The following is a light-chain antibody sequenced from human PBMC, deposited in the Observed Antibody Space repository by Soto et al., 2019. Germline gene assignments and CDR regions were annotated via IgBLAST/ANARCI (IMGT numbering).Light chain of an antibody. V-gene: IGLV2-23*01. CDR1: SSDVGSYNL. CDR3: CSYAGSVV. J-gene: IGLJ2*01. CDR2: EGS. Sequence: QSALTQPASVSGSPGQSITISCTGTSSDVGSYNLVSWYQQPPGKAPKLMIYEGSKRPSGVSNRFSGSKSGNTASLTISGLQAEDDADYYCCSYAGSVVFGGGTKLTVL.